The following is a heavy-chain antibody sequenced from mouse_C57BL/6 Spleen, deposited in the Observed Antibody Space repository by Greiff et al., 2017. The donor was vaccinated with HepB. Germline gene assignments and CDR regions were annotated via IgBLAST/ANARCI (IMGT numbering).Heavy chain of an antibody. Sequence: EVQLQESGPELVKPGASVKISCKASGYSFTDYNMHWVKQSNGKSLEWIGVINHNYGTTSYNQKFKCKATLTVDQSSSTAYMQLNSLTSEDSAVYYCARRGNVYYDYAMDYWGQGTSVTVSS. V-gene: IGHV1-39*01. CDR2: INHNYGTT. D-gene: IGHD2-3*01. J-gene: IGHJ4*01. CDR3: ARRGNVYYDYAMDY. CDR1: GYSFTDYN.